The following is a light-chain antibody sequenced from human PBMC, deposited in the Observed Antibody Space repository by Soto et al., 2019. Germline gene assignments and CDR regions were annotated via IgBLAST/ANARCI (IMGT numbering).Light chain of an antibody. J-gene: IGKJ2*01. Sequence: DIQLTQSPSFLSASVGERVTITCRASQGMSTYLAWYLQRPGKAPKLLIYGASTLQSGVPSRSSGSASGTEFTLTISSLQPEDFGTYYCQQLNSDWYAFGQGTKLEIK. CDR2: GAS. CDR3: QQLNSDWYA. V-gene: IGKV1-9*01. CDR1: QGMSTY.